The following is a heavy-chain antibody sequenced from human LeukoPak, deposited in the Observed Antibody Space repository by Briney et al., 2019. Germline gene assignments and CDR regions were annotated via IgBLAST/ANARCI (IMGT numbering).Heavy chain of an antibody. CDR1: GFTFSSYA. V-gene: IGHV3-48*03. Sequence: PGGSLRLSCAASGFTFSSYAIHWVRQAPGKGLEWVSYISSSGVTTLYADSVKGRFTISRDNARKSLYLQMNRLRAEDTAVYYCASHCTSSSCPPGWGQGTLVTVSS. CDR3: ASHCTSSSCPPG. D-gene: IGHD2-2*01. J-gene: IGHJ4*02. CDR2: ISSSGVTT.